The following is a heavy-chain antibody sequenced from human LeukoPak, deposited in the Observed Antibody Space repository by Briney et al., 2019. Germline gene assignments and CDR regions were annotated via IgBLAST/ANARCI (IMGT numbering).Heavy chain of an antibody. J-gene: IGHJ6*03. CDR3: AKIPYGDYVLDYYYYMDV. CDR2: IRYDGSKK. CDR1: GFTFSSYG. V-gene: IGHV3-30*02. Sequence: QPGRSLRLSCAASGFTFSSYGMHWVRQAPGKGLEWVAFIRYDGSKKFYADSVKGRFTISRDNSKNTLYLQMYSLRAEDTAVYYCAKIPYGDYVLDYYYYMDVWGEGTTVTISS. D-gene: IGHD4-17*01.